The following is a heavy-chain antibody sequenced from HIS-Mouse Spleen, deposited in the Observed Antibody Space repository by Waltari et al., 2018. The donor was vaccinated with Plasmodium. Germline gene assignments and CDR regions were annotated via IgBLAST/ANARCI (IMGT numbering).Heavy chain of an antibody. CDR2: I. V-gene: IGHV3-21*01. J-gene: IGHJ2*01. CDR3: AREDILTGYYNDYWYFDL. CDR1: GFPFRSYS. D-gene: IGHD3-9*01. Sequence: EVQLVESGGGLVKPGGALRLSCAASGFPFRSYSMNWVRQAPGKGLEWVSSIDSVKGRFTISRDNAKNSLYLQMNSLRAEDTAVYYCAREDILTGYYNDYWYFDLWGRGTLVTVSS.